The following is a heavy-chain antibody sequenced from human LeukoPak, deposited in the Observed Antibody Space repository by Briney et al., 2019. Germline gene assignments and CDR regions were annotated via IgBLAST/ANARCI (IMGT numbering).Heavy chain of an antibody. D-gene: IGHD3-10*01. CDR1: GYTFTSYY. CDR3: ARCDYGSGSYLCGVDY. CDR2: INPSGGST. Sequence: ASVKVSCKASGYTFTSYYMHCVRQAPGQGLEGRGIINPSGGSTSYAQKFQGRVTMTRDTSTSTVYMELSSLSSEDTAVYYCARCDYGSGSYLCGVDYWGQGTLVTVSS. V-gene: IGHV1-46*01. J-gene: IGHJ4*02.